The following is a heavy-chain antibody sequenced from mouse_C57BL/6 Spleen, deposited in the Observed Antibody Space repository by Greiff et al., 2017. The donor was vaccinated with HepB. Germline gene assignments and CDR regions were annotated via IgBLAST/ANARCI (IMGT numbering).Heavy chain of an antibody. D-gene: IGHD1-1*01. CDR1: GYTFTSYW. CDR3: ARGIGVLLLPAY. V-gene: IGHV1-53*01. Sequence: QVQLKQPGTELVKPGASVKLSCKASGYTFTSYWMHWVKQRPGQGLEWIGNINPSNGGTNYNEKFKSKATLTVDKSSSTAYMQLSSLTSEDSAVYYCARGIGVLLLPAYWGQGTTLTVSS. J-gene: IGHJ2*01. CDR2: INPSNGGT.